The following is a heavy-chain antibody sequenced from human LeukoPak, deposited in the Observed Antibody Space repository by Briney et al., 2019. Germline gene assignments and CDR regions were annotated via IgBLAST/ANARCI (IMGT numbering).Heavy chain of an antibody. J-gene: IGHJ4*02. CDR2: IYYSGST. D-gene: IGHD1-26*01. CDR1: GGSVSSSSHF. V-gene: IGHV4-61*01. Sequence: PSETLSLTCSVSGGSVSSSSHFWGWIRQPPGKGLEWIGYIYYSGSTNYNPSLKSRVTISVDTSKNQFSLKLSSVTAADTAVYYCARALKERSLDYWGQGTLVTVSS. CDR3: ARALKERSLDY.